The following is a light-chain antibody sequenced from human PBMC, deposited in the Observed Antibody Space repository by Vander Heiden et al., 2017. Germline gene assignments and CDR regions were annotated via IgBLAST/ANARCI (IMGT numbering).Light chain of an antibody. CDR1: SGSIASNY. J-gene: IGLJ2*01. CDR2: EDN. V-gene: IGLV6-57*01. CDR3: QSYDSSKVV. Sequence: NFMLTQPQPVSESPGKTVTISCTRSSGSIASNYGQWYQQRPGRSPTPVIYEDNQRHSGVLDRFAELKTEDDADYYCQSYDSSKVVFGGGTKLTVL.